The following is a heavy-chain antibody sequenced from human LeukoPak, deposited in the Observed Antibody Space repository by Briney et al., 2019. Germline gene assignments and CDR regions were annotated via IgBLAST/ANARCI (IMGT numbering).Heavy chain of an antibody. D-gene: IGHD6-19*01. J-gene: IGHJ3*02. CDR2: SYYSGST. CDR1: GGSISSYN. CDR3: ASSKAPSAVAGDAFDI. V-gene: IGHV4-59*01. Sequence: SETLSLTCTVSGGSISSYNWSWIRQPPPQGLERFAYSYYSGSTNYNPSLKSRVTISVDTSKNQFSLRLSSVTAADTAVYYCASSKAPSAVAGDAFDIWGQGTMVTVSS.